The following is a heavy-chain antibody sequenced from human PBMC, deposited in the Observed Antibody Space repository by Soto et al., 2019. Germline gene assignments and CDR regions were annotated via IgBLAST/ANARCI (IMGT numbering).Heavy chain of an antibody. Sequence: WGSLRISCASSVFKFSNYAMNWVRQAPGKGLDWVSLSATGGGTYYADSVECRFTISRDNSHNTLYLQVHSLTAEDTAVYYCAKDRRAGGNSAFYFDFWGQGAKVTVSS. CDR3: AKDRRAGGNSAFYFDF. V-gene: IGHV3-23*01. J-gene: IGHJ4*02. CDR2: SATGGGT. CDR1: VFKFSNYA. D-gene: IGHD3-16*01.